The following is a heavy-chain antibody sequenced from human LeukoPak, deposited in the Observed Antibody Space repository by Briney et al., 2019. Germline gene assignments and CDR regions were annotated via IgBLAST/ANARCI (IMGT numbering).Heavy chain of an antibody. D-gene: IGHD3-10*01. V-gene: IGHV4-39*01. Sequence: PSETLSLTCTVSGGSTSSSDYYWGWIRQPPDEGLEWIASIRYSGNTYYNPSLKSRVTISVDTSKNQFSLKLNSVTAADTAVYYCARHVYYGSGSYLTDYWGQGTLVTVSS. CDR3: ARHVYYGSGSYLTDY. CDR1: GGSTSSSDYY. J-gene: IGHJ4*02. CDR2: IRYSGNT.